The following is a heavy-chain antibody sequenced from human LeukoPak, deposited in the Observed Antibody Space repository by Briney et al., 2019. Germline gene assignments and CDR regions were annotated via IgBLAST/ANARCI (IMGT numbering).Heavy chain of an antibody. V-gene: IGHV3-23*01. J-gene: IGHJ4*02. CDR2: ISGNAIST. D-gene: IGHD6-19*01. Sequence: GGSLRLSCAASGFTYNRCAMTWVRQTPGKGLEWVSTISGNAISTYYRDSVKGRFTISRDTSKNTINLQMNSLRVEDTALYYCASWPGAWYGEDSWGQGTRVTVSS. CDR3: ASWPGAWYGEDS. CDR1: GFTYNRCA.